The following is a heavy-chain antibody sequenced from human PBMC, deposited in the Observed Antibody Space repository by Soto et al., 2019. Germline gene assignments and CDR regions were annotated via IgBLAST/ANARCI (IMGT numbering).Heavy chain of an antibody. V-gene: IGHV3-66*01. CDR3: EIVLVVFGATYYYFMYV. CDR2: IYSGGTT. CDR1: GFIVSSNS. D-gene: IGHD2-15*01. Sequence: GGSLRLSCAASGFIVSSNSMSWVRQAPGKGLEWVSVIYSGGTTYYADSVKGRFTISRDNAKNTLYLQMNSLRAEDTAVYYCEIVLVVFGATYYYFMYVWGLRTTVTVS. J-gene: IGHJ6*03.